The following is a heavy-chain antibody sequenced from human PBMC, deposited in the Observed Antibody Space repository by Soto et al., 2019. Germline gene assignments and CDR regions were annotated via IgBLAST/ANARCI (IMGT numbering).Heavy chain of an antibody. CDR1: GYTFSNYG. Sequence: QVKLVQSGGEVKRPGASVKVSCKTSGYTFSNYGITWVRQAPGQPLEWLGWISLYSDGTNYAQKFQGRVSMTTDTSKTTAYMELRSLRSDDTAVYYCARVVPGAEAWFGPWGQGTLVTVSS. J-gene: IGHJ5*02. V-gene: IGHV1-18*01. CDR2: ISLYSDGT. D-gene: IGHD2-2*01. CDR3: ARVVPGAEAWFGP.